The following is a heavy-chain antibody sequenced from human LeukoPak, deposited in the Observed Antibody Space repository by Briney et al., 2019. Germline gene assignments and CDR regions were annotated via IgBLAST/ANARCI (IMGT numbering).Heavy chain of an antibody. CDR3: ARTVPYDYVWGSYRYLGGNYFDY. CDR2: INHSGST. CDR1: GGSFSGYY. Sequence: SETLSLTCAVCGGSFSGYYWSWIRQPPGKGLEWIGEINHSGSTNYNPSLKSRVTISVDTSKNQFSLKLSSVTAADTAVYYCARTVPYDYVWGSYRYLGGNYFDYWGQGTLVTVSS. J-gene: IGHJ4*02. D-gene: IGHD3-16*02. V-gene: IGHV4-34*01.